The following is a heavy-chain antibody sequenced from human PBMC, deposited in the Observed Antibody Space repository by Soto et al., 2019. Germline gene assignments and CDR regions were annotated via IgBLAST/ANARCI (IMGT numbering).Heavy chain of an antibody. Sequence: PGGSLRLSCAASGFHFSRYWMHWVRQTPGKGLEWISRIIGDGSATDYADSVKGRFTISRDNARNTVYLQMNNLRAEDTALYHCARDLHITAVDYWGQGAQVTVSS. D-gene: IGHD6-13*01. CDR1: GFHFSRYW. CDR3: ARDLHITAVDY. V-gene: IGHV3-74*01. CDR2: IIGDGSAT. J-gene: IGHJ4*02.